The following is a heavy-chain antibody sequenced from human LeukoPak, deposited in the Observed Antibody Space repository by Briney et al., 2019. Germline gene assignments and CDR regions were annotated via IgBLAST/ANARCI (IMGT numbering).Heavy chain of an antibody. CDR1: GGTFSSYA. Sequence: SVKVSCKASGGTFSSYAISWVRQAPGQGPEWMGRIIPIFGIANYAQKFQGRVTITADKSTSTAYMELSSLRSEDTAVYYCARSGWECSGGSCYLDYWGQGTLVTVSS. CDR2: IIPIFGIA. D-gene: IGHD2-15*01. CDR3: ARSGWECSGGSCYLDY. J-gene: IGHJ4*02. V-gene: IGHV1-69*10.